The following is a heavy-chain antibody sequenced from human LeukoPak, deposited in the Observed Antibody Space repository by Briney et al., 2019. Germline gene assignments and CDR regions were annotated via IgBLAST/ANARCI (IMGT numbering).Heavy chain of an antibody. D-gene: IGHD3-10*01. CDR2: IIPIFGTA. Sequence: SVKVSCKASGGTFSSYAISWVRQAPGQGLEWMGGIIPIFGTANYAQKFQGRVTITADKSTSTAYMELSSLRSEDTAVYYCARDYPFESITMVRGTFDYWGQGTLVAVSS. CDR1: GGTFSSYA. V-gene: IGHV1-69*06. J-gene: IGHJ4*02. CDR3: ARDYPFESITMVRGTFDY.